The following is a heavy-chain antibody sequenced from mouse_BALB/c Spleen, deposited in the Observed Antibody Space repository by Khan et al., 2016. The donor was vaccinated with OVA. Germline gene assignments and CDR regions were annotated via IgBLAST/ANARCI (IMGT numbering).Heavy chain of an antibody. CDR1: GYSITSDYA. CDR2: ISNSGST. D-gene: IGHD1-3*01. CDR3: ASEVGPYHTMDY. Sequence: EVQLQESGPGLVKPSQSLSLTCTVTGYSITSDYAWNWIRRFPGNKLEWMGYISNSGSTSYNPSLKSRISITRDTSKNQLCLQVNSWTSADTATYYCASEVGPYHTMDYWGQGTSVTVSS. V-gene: IGHV3-2*02. J-gene: IGHJ4*01.